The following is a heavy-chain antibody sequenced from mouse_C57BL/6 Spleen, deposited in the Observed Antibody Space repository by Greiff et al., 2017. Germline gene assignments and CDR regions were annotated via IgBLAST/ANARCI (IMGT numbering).Heavy chain of an antibody. D-gene: IGHD4-1*01. J-gene: IGHJ3*01. V-gene: IGHV1-15*01. CDR3: TRELGEGAWFAY. Sequence: QVQLQQSGAELVRPGASVTLSCKASGYTFTDYEMHWVKQTPVHGLEWIGAIDPETGGTAYNQKFKGKAILTADKSSSTAYMELRSLTSEDSAVYYCTRELGEGAWFAYWGQGTLVTVSA. CDR1: GYTFTDYE. CDR2: IDPETGGT.